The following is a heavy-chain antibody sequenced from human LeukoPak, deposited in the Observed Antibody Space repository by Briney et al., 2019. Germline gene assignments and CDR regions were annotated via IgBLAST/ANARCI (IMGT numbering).Heavy chain of an antibody. CDR1: GFTLSSYA. V-gene: IGHV3-23*01. D-gene: IGHD4-11*01. J-gene: IGHJ5*02. CDR3: AKRQGVYRNNNWFDP. Sequence: QPGGSLRLSCAAAGFTLSSYAMSWVRQAPGKGLGWVSAISGSGGSTYYADSVKGRFTISRDNSKNTLYLQMNSLRAEDTAVYYCAKRQGVYRNNNWFDPWGQGTLVTVSS. CDR2: ISGSGGST.